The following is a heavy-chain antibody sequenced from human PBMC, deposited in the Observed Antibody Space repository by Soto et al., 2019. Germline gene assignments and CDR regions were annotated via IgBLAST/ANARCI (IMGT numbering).Heavy chain of an antibody. Sequence: EVRLLESGGGLVQPGGSLRLSCAASGFTFGNSDMIWVRQAPGKGLEWLSVICGGGDLAYYAASVKGRFTSSRDNSKNTLYLQMTFLRVDDTAVYYCAKYSGDFPVYNGLNVWGQGTTVTVSS. J-gene: IGHJ6*02. V-gene: IGHV3-23*01. CDR2: ICGGGDLA. CDR3: AKYSGDFPVYNGLNV. CDR1: GFTFGNSD. D-gene: IGHD1-26*01.